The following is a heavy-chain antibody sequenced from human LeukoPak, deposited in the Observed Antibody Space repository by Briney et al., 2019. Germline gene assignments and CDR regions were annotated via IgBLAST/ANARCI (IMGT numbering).Heavy chain of an antibody. Sequence: PGGSLRLSCAASGFTFSDYYMSWIRQAPGKGLEWVSAISGSGGSTYYADSVKGRFTISRDNSKNTLYLQMSSLRAEDTAVYYCAKLPIMITFGGVIVWGQGTLVTVSS. CDR3: AKLPIMITFGGVIV. CDR2: ISGSGGST. V-gene: IGHV3-23*01. J-gene: IGHJ4*02. D-gene: IGHD3-16*02. CDR1: GFTFSDYY.